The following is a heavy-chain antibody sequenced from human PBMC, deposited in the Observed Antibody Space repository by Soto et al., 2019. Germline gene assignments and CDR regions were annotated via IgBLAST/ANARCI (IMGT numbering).Heavy chain of an antibody. CDR2: IYYSGST. J-gene: IGHJ4*02. CDR3: AREGITVITGRTSRYYFDY. V-gene: IGHV4-31*03. CDR1: GGSISSGGYY. Sequence: SETLSLTCTVSGGSISSGGYYWSWIRQHPGKGLEWIGYIYYSGSTYYNPSLKSRVTISVDTSKNQFSLKLSSVTAADTAVYYCAREGITVITGRTSRYYFDYWGQGTLVTVSS. D-gene: IGHD6-19*01.